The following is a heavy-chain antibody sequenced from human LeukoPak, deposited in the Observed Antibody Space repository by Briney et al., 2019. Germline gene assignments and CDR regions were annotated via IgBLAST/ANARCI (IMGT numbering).Heavy chain of an antibody. CDR1: GFMFSSYG. CDR2: ISGSGSST. D-gene: IGHD3-9*01. V-gene: IGHV3-23*01. Sequence: GGSLRLSCAASGFMFSSYGMSWVRQAPGKGLEWVSAISGSGSSTYYADSVKGRFTISRDNSKNTLYLQMNSLRAEDTAVYYCAKDHGMRYFDWNPIDHWGQGTLVTVSS. CDR3: AKDHGMRYFDWNPIDH. J-gene: IGHJ5*02.